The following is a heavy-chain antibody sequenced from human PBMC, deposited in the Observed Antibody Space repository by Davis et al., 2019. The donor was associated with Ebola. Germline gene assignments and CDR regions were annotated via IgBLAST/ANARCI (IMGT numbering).Heavy chain of an antibody. CDR2: IIPILGIA. D-gene: IGHD3-3*01. Sequence: AASVKVSCKASGGTFSSYTISWVRQAPGQGLEWMGRIIPILGIANYAQKFQGRVTITADKSTSTAYMELSSLRSEDTAVYYCARASETEWSGFDYWGQGTLVTVSS. J-gene: IGHJ4*02. CDR1: GGTFSSYT. CDR3: ARASETEWSGFDY. V-gene: IGHV1-69*02.